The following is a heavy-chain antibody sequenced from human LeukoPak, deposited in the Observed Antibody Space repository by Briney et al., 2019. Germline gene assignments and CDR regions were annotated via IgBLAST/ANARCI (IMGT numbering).Heavy chain of an antibody. CDR2: INPGGSST. V-gene: IGHV3-74*01. Sequence: GGSLRLSGAASGFTFSSYWMHWVRQVPGKGLVWVSRINPGGSSTAYADSVKGRFTISRDNAKNTLYLQMDSLRAEDTAIYYCARSNQADDYWGQGTLVTVSS. D-gene: IGHD1-14*01. J-gene: IGHJ4*02. CDR3: ARSNQADDY. CDR1: GFTFSSYW.